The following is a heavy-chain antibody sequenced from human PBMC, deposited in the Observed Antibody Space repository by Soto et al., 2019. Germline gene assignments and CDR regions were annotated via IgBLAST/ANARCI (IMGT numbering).Heavy chain of an antibody. CDR3: ARDRLANWFDP. CDR1: GGSISSYY. CDR2: IYYSGST. Sequence: PSETLSLTCTVSGGSISSYYWSWIRQPPGKGLEWIGYIYYSGSTNYNPSLKSRVTMSVDTSKNQFSLKLSSVTAADTAVYYCARDRLANWFDPWGQGTLVTVS. V-gene: IGHV4-59*01. D-gene: IGHD3-9*01. J-gene: IGHJ5*02.